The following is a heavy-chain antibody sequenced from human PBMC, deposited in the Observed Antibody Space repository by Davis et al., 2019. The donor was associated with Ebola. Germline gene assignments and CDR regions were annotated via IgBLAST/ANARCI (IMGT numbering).Heavy chain of an antibody. V-gene: IGHV3-30*18. J-gene: IGHJ4*02. CDR2: ISYDGSNK. CDR3: AKDHEPNYYDSNGYSV. Sequence: GGSLRLSCAASGFTFSSYGMHWVRQAPGKGLEWVAVISYDGSNKYYADSVKGRFTISRDNSKNTLYLQMNDLRAEDTAVYYCAKDHEPNYYDSNGYSVWGQGTQVTVSS. CDR1: GFTFSSYG. D-gene: IGHD3-22*01.